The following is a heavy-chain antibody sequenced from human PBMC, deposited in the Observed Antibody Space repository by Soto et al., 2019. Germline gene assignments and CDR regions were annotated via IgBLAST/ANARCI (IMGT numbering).Heavy chain of an antibody. J-gene: IGHJ4*02. Sequence: VGSLRLSCAVSGFGFRDYYMSWIRQAPGKGLEWVSYISSDSGYTNYADSVKGRFTISRDNTNNSLSLQMNSLRADDTAVYYCARGVVAVRGIIKNYFDYWGQGALVTVSS. CDR1: GFGFRDYY. D-gene: IGHD3-10*01. CDR2: ISSDSGYT. CDR3: ARGVVAVRGIIKNYFDY. V-gene: IGHV3-11*06.